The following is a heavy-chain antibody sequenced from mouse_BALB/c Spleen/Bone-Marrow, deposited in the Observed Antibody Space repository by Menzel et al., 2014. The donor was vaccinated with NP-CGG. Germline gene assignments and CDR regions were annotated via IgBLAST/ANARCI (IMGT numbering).Heavy chain of an antibody. V-gene: IGHV1-54*01. CDR2: INPGSDSS. CDR1: AYAFTNYL. J-gene: IGHJ3*01. D-gene: IGHD2-4*01. Sequence: VQLQQSGAELVRPGTSVKVSCKASAYAFTNYLIEWIKKRPGQGLEWIGSINPGSDSSTYNEKFRGKATLTADNSSSTAYMQLSRLTCDDPAVYFCARAIYYDFDVGGALAYGGQGTLVTVSA. CDR3: ARAIYYDFDVGGALAY.